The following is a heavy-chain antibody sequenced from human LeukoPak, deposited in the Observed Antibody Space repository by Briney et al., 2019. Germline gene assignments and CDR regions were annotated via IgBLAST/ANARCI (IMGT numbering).Heavy chain of an antibody. CDR3: ARGRVTIFGAQRGIDY. Sequence: SETLSLTCTVSGGSISSYYWSWIRQPPGKGLEWIGYIYYSGSTYYNPSLKSRVTISVDTSKNQFSLKLNSVTAADTAVYYCARGRVTIFGAQRGIDYWGQGALVTVSS. D-gene: IGHD3-3*01. V-gene: IGHV4-59*12. J-gene: IGHJ4*02. CDR1: GGSISSYY. CDR2: IYYSGST.